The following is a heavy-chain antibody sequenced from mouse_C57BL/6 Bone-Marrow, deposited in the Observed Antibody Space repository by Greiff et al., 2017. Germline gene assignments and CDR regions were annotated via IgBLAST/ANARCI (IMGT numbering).Heavy chain of an antibody. CDR2: MDPSDGYT. Sequence: QVQLQQPGAELVKPGASVKLSCKASGYTFTSYWMQWVKQRPGQGLEWIGEMDPSDGYTNYNQKFKGKATLTVDTSSSTAYMQLSSLTSEDSAVYYCARVPVTTVVHFDYWGQGTTLTVSS. CDR1: GYTFTSYW. V-gene: IGHV1-50*01. D-gene: IGHD1-1*01. CDR3: ARVPVTTVVHFDY. J-gene: IGHJ2*01.